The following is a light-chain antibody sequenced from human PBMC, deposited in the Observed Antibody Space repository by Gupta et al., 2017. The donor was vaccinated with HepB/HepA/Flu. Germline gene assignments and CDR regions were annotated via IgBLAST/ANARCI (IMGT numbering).Light chain of an antibody. V-gene: IGLV1-40*01. J-gene: IGLJ3*02. CDR1: SSNIGAGYD. CDR2: GNS. CDR3: QSYDSSLSGSNWV. Sequence: QSVLTQPPAVSGPPGPRVTIPCTGRSSNIGAGYDVHWYQQLPGTAPKLLIYGNSNRPSGVPDRFSGSYSGTSASLAITGLQAEDEADYYCQSYDSSLSGSNWVFGGGTKLTVL.